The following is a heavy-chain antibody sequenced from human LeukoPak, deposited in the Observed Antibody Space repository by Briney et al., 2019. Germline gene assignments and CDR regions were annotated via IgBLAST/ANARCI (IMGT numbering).Heavy chain of an antibody. CDR2: ISSSGSII. CDR3: ARSGYIIFDY. Sequence: GGSLRLSCTASGFTFTTYDMNWVRQAPGKGLEWVSYISSSGSIIHYADSVKGRFTISRDNAKNSLYLQMNSLGAEDTAVYYCARSGYIIFDYWGQGTLVTVSS. J-gene: IGHJ4*02. V-gene: IGHV3-48*03. CDR1: GFTFTTYD. D-gene: IGHD5-12*01.